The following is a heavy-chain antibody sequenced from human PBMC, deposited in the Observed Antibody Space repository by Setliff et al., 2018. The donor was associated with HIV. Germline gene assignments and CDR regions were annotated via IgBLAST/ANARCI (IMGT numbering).Heavy chain of an antibody. CDR2: INPNSGGT. CDR3: ARGGGVYCSGGSCYTSVDFQH. CDR1: GYTFTDYS. V-gene: IGHV1-2*02. D-gene: IGHD2-15*01. J-gene: IGHJ1*01. Sequence: ASVKVSCKTSGYTFTDYSIHWVRQAPGQGLEWMGWINPNSGGTNFAQKFQGRITMTRDTSIRTAYMELSSLRSEDTAVYYCARGGGVYCSGGSCYTSVDFQHWGQGTLVTVSS.